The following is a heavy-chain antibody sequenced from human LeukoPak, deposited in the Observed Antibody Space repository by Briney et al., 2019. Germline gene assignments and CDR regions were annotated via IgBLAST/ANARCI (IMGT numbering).Heavy chain of an antibody. CDR1: GFTFSSYG. D-gene: IGHD2-2*01. J-gene: IGHJ4*02. Sequence: GGSLRLSCPASGFTFSSYGMHWVRQAPGKGLEWVAFIRHDGSNKYYADSVKGRFTISRDNSKNTLCLQMNSLRAEDTAVYYCAKGYCSSTTCSVDYWGQGTLVTVSS. V-gene: IGHV3-30*02. CDR2: IRHDGSNK. CDR3: AKGYCSSTTCSVDY.